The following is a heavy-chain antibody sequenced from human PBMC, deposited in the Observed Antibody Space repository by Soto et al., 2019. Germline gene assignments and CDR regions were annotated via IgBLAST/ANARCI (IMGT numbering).Heavy chain of an antibody. CDR3: ARERLAVAGKGGWFDP. D-gene: IGHD6-19*01. CDR1: GASISNHY. CDR2: VSNTGIT. Sequence: SETLSLTCTVSGASISNHYWSWIRQSPGKGLEWIGYVSNTGITSYSRSIQGRVTISVDSSKNRISLSLRSVTAADTAVYYCARERLAVAGKGGWFDPWGRETLVTVSS. J-gene: IGHJ5*02. V-gene: IGHV4-4*08.